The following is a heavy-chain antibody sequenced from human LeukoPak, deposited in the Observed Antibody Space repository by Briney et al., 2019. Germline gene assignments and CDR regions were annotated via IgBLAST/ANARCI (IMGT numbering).Heavy chain of an antibody. Sequence: GGSLRLSCAASGFTFSSYGMHWVRQAPGKGLEWVAVISYDGSNKYYADSVKGRFTISRDNSKNTLYLQMNSLRAEDTAVYYCAKGLYYYDSSGYYLGDYWGQGTLVTVSS. D-gene: IGHD3-22*01. CDR2: ISYDGSNK. CDR1: GFTFSSYG. J-gene: IGHJ4*02. V-gene: IGHV3-30*18. CDR3: AKGLYYYDSSGYYLGDY.